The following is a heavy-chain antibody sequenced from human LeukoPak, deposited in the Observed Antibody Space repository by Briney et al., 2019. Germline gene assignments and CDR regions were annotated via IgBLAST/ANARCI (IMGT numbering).Heavy chain of an antibody. J-gene: IGHJ4*02. CDR2: IRSSGSTI. V-gene: IGHV3-48*02. CDR1: GFTFSSYN. D-gene: IGHD3-10*01. Sequence: GGSLSLSCAASGFTFSSYNMNWVRQAPGKGLEWVSDIRSSGSTIYFADSVKGRFTISRDNAKNSLYLQMNSLRDEDTAVYYCARLEYYYVSGNYYKLFDYWGQGTLVTVCS. CDR3: ARLEYYYVSGNYYKLFDY.